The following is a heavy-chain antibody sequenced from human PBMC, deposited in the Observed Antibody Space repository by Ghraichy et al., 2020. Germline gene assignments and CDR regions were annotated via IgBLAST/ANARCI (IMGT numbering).Heavy chain of an antibody. V-gene: IGHV4-34*01. CDR2: INHSGST. J-gene: IGHJ6*02. D-gene: IGHD2-8*01. CDR1: VGSFSVYY. Sequence: SQTLSLTCAVYVGSFSVYYWSWIRQPPGKGLECIGEINHSGSTNYNPSLKSRVTISVDTSKNQFSLKLSSVTAADTAVYYCARDVLGWGYYYYGMDVWGQGTTVTVSS. CDR3: ARDVLGWGYYYYGMDV.